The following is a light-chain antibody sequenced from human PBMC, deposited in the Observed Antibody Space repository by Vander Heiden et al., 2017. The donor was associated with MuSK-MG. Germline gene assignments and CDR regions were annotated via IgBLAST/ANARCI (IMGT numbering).Light chain of an antibody. CDR2: DVN. CDR1: SSDVGGYNY. CDR3: CSYAGSYTVV. J-gene: IGLJ2*01. V-gene: IGLV2-11*01. Sequence: QSALTQPRSVSGSPGQSVTISCTGTSSDVGGYNYVSWYQQHPGKAPKLMIYDVNKRPSGVPDRFSGSKSGNTASLTISGPQAEDEADYYCCSYAGSYTVVFGGGTKLTGL.